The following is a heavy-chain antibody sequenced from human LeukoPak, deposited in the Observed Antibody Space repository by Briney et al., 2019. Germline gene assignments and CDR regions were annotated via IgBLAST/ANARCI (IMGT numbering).Heavy chain of an antibody. D-gene: IGHD1-1*01. Sequence: GGSLRLSCGASGLTFTSYAMSWIRQAPGKGLEWVSAISGGGENTYYGDSVKGRFTISRDNSKNTLYLQMNSLRAEDTATYYCAKPRAMTTGVGRYFDLWGRGTLATVSS. CDR1: GLTFTSYA. V-gene: IGHV3-23*01. J-gene: IGHJ2*01. CDR2: ISGGGENT. CDR3: AKPRAMTTGVGRYFDL.